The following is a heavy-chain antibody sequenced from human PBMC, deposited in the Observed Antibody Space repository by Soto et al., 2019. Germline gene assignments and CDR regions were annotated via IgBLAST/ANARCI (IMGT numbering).Heavy chain of an antibody. Sequence: ASVKVSCKASGYTFTSYGISWVRQAPGQGLEWMGWISAYNGNTNYAQKLQGRVTMTTDTSTSTAYMELRSLRSDDTAVYYCARDSYSSGWSYNWFDPWGQGTLVTVSS. J-gene: IGHJ5*02. CDR2: ISAYNGNT. CDR1: GYTFTSYG. D-gene: IGHD6-19*01. V-gene: IGHV1-18*01. CDR3: ARDSYSSGWSYNWFDP.